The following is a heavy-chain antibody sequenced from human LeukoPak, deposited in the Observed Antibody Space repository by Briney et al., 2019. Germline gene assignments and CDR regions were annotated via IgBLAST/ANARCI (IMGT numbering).Heavy chain of an antibody. J-gene: IGHJ3*02. CDR2: ISYEVNNK. CDR1: AFTFTIYA. Sequence: GGSLRLSCAASAFTFTIYAMHWVRPAPDKGLEWGGVISYEVNNKYYADSVKGIFTLQRDNPKTMEYLQMNSVKAADTAGYYCASEGLCCDYFGAFDIWGQGTMVTVSS. V-gene: IGHV3-30-3*01. CDR3: ASEGLCCDYFGAFDI. D-gene: IGHD3-22*01.